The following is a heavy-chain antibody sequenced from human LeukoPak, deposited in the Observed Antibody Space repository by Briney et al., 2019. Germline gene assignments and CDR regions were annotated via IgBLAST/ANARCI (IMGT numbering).Heavy chain of an antibody. CDR3: ARGLSRYEDAFDI. CDR1: GGSISSSSYY. CDR2: IYYSGST. J-gene: IGHJ3*02. Sequence: SETLSLTCTVSGGSISSSSYYWGWIRQPPGKGLEWIGSIYYSGSTYYNPSLKSRVTISVDTSKNQFSLKLSSVTAADTAVYYCARGLSRYEDAFDIWGQGTMVTVSS. V-gene: IGHV4-39*07. D-gene: IGHD3-3*01.